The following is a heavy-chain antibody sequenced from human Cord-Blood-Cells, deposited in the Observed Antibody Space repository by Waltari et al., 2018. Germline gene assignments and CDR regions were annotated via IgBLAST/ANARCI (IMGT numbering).Heavy chain of an antibody. D-gene: IGHD3-3*01. CDR2: IKSKTDGGTT. V-gene: IGHV3-15*01. CDR1: GFTFSNAW. J-gene: IGHJ4*02. CDR3: TTDYPDDFCSGYGDFDY. Sequence: EVQLVESGGGLVKPGGSLRPSCAASGFTFSNAWMSGVRKAPGRGLEWVGRIKSKTDGGTTDYAAPVKGRFTISRDDSKNTLYLQMNSLKTEDTAVYYCTTDYPDDFCSGYGDFDYWGQGTLVTVSS.